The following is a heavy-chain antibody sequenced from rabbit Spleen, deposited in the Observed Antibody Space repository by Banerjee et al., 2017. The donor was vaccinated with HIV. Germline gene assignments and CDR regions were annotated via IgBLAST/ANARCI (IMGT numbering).Heavy chain of an antibody. J-gene: IGHJ6*01. CDR1: GLDFSSSYW. CDR2: IYAGNSAST. Sequence: QSLEESGGDLVKPGASLTLTCTASGLDFSSSYWICWVRQAPGKGLEWIACIYAGNSASTYYASWVNGRFTISKTSSTTVTLQMTSLTAADTATYFCARGVLSNGDYNDLWGPGTLVTVS. CDR3: ARGVLSNGDYNDL. D-gene: IGHD1-1*01. V-gene: IGHV1S40*01.